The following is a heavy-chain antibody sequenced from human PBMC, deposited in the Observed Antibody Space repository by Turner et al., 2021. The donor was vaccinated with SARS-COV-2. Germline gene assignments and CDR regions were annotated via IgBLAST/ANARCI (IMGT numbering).Heavy chain of an antibody. CDR3: AKADTAMAWYNWFDP. J-gene: IGHJ5*02. CDR1: GFTFSSYA. CDR2: ISGSGGST. Sequence: EVQLLESGGGLVQPGGSLRLSCAASGFTFSSYAMNWVRQAPGKGLEWVSAISGSGGSTYYADAVKGRFTISRDNSKNTLYLQMNSLRAEDTAVYYCAKADTAMAWYNWFDPWGQGTLVTVSS. V-gene: IGHV3-23*01. D-gene: IGHD5-18*01.